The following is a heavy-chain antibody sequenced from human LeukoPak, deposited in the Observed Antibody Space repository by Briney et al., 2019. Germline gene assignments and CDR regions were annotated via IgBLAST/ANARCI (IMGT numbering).Heavy chain of an antibody. D-gene: IGHD3-22*01. V-gene: IGHV3-30-3*01. CDR2: ISNDGNNK. CDR3: AKGHVDSGGYYYFEY. CDR1: GFTFSSYA. J-gene: IGHJ4*02. Sequence: QPGRSLRLSCAASGFTFSSYALHWVRQAPGKGLEWVAVISNDGNNKYYVDSVKGRFTISRDNSGSTLYLQMNSLRVDDTAVYYCAKGHVDSGGYYYFEYWGQGTLVTVSS.